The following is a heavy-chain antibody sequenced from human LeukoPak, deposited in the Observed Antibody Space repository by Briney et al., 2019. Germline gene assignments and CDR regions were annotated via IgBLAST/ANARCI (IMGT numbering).Heavy chain of an antibody. D-gene: IGHD2-2*01. CDR3: ARDLLGYQLLNC. V-gene: IGHV3-66*01. Sequence: PGGSLRLSCAASGFSVSSKYMSWVRQAPGKGLEWVSVMYSGGSTYYADSVKGRFTISRDSSKNTLYLQMNSLRAEDTAVYYCARDLLGYQLLNCWGQGTLVTVSS. J-gene: IGHJ4*02. CDR1: GFSVSSKY. CDR2: MYSGGST.